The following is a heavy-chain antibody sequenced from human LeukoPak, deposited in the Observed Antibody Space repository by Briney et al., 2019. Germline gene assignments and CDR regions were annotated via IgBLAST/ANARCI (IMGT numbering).Heavy chain of an antibody. D-gene: IGHD1-20*01. V-gene: IGHV3-30*04. CDR1: GFTFSYA. CDR2: ISYDGSNK. Sequence: GGSLRLSCAASGFTFSYAMHWVRQAPGKGLEWVAVISYDGSNKYYADSVKGRFTISRDNSKNTLYLQMNSLKTEDTAVYYCNIVKGDISGTMGYYYGRDVWGKGTTVTVSS. J-gene: IGHJ6*04. CDR3: NIVKGDISGTMGYYYGRDV.